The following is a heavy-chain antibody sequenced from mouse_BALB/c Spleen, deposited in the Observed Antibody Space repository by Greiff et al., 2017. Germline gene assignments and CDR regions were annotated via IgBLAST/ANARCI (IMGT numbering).Heavy chain of an antibody. D-gene: IGHD1-1*01. CDR3: ARAQNYYGSRHGYFAV. Sequence: VQLVESGPGLVAPSQSLSITCTVSGFSLTSYGVHWVRQPPGKGLEWLGVIWAGGSTNYNSALMSRLSISKDNSKSQVFLKMNSLQTDDTAMYYCARAQNYYGSRHGYFAVWGAGTTVTVSA. J-gene: IGHJ1*01. V-gene: IGHV2-9*02. CDR1: GFSLTSYG. CDR2: IWAGGST.